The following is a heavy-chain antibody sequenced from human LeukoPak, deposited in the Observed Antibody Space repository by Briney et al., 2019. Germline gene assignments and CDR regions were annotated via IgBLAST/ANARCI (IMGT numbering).Heavy chain of an antibody. V-gene: IGHV1-2*02. J-gene: IGHJ5*02. CDR1: GYTFTSHD. CDR2: INPNNGNT. CDR3: ARDTDFYGSGSSFPDGWFDH. Sequence: ASVKVPCKASGYTFTSHDIRWVRQAPGQGLEWMGWINPNNGNTNYAQKLQGRVTMTRDTSMSTAYMELSRLRSDDTAVYFCARDTDFYGSGSSFPDGWFDHWGQGTLVTVSS. D-gene: IGHD3-10*01.